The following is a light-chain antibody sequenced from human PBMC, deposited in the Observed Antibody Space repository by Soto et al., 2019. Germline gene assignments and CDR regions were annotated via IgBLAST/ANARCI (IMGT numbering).Light chain of an antibody. J-gene: IGKJ5*01. CDR1: QSVSSY. CDR3: QQRSNWPIT. V-gene: IGKV3-11*01. Sequence: EIVLTQSPATLSLSPGERATLSCRASQSVSSYLAWYQRKPGQAPRLLIYDASNRATGIPARFSGSGSGTDFTLTIGSLEPEDFAVYYCQQRSNWPITFGQGTRLEI. CDR2: DAS.